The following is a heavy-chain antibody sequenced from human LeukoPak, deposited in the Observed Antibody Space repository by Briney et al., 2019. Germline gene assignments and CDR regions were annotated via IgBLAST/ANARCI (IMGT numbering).Heavy chain of an antibody. CDR1: GGSISSYY. V-gene: IGHV4-59*12. CDR2: IYHSGST. Sequence: SETLSLTCTVSGGSISSYYWSWIRKPPGKGLEWSGYIYHSGSTYYNPSLKSRVTISVDRSKNQFSLKLSSVTAADTAVYYCARSPETDYYDSSGYYYGSAFDIWGQGTMVTVSS. D-gene: IGHD3-22*01. CDR3: ARSPETDYYDSSGYYYGSAFDI. J-gene: IGHJ3*02.